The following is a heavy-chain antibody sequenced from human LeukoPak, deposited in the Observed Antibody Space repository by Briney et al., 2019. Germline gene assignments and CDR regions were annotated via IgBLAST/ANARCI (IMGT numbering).Heavy chain of an antibody. Sequence: GGSLRLSCVASGFTFSNYWMNWVRQAPGKGLEWVAIIKPDGSEKFYADSVRGRLTISRDNTKNSLYLQMNSLRADDTAVYYCARDGRTTVTKGTPTAHYYWGQGTLVTVSS. V-gene: IGHV3-7*01. CDR1: GFTFSNYW. D-gene: IGHD4-17*01. CDR3: ARDGRTTVTKGTPTAHYY. J-gene: IGHJ4*02. CDR2: IKPDGSEK.